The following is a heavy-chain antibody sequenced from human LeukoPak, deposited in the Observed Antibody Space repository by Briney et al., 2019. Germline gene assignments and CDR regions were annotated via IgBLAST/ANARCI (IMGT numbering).Heavy chain of an antibody. CDR3: ARGGTYYYDSSGYPSGFDY. D-gene: IGHD3-22*01. CDR2: INPNSGGT. V-gene: IGHV1-2*06. Sequence: ASVKVSCKASGYTFTGYYMHWGRQAPGQGGERMGRINPNSGGTNYAQKFQGRVTMTRDTSISTAYMELSRLRSDDTAVYYCARGGTYYYDSSGYPSGFDYWGQGTLVTVSS. CDR1: GYTFTGYY. J-gene: IGHJ4*02.